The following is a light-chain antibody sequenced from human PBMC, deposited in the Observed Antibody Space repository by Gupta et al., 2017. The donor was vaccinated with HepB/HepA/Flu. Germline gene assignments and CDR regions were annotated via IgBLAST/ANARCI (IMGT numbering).Light chain of an antibody. V-gene: IGKV1-9*01. CDR2: AAS. CDR1: QGISAY. CDR3: QHRNRSPFT. Sequence: DIKLTQSPSFLSASVGDRVTITCRASQGISAYLAWYQQKPEKAPELLIYAASTLKSGVPSRFSGSGFGTEFTLTISSRQPEDFATYYCQHRNRSPFTFGRGTKVDIK. J-gene: IGKJ4*01.